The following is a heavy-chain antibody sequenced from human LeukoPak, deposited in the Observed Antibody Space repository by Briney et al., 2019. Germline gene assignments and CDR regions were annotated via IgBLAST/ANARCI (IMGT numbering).Heavy chain of an antibody. J-gene: IGHJ6*03. CDR3: ARFYDSSGHYYYYYMDV. V-gene: IGHV1-2*02. D-gene: IGHD3-22*01. CDR2: INPNSGGT. CDR1: GYTFTGYY. Sequence: ASVKVSCKASGYTFTGYYMHWVRQAPGQGLEWMGWINPNSGGTNYAQKLQGRVTMTTDTSTSTAYMELRSLRSDDTAVYYCARFYDSSGHYYYYYMDVWGKGTTVTVSS.